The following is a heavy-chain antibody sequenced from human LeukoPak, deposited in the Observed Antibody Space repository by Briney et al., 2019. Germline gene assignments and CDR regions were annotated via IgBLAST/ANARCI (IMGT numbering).Heavy chain of an antibody. V-gene: IGHV4-34*01. CDR2: ITHSGST. J-gene: IGHJ4*02. CDR3: ARDVEAVAGTHTIDY. D-gene: IGHD6-19*01. CDR1: GGSFSTYY. Sequence: SETLSLTCAVYGGSFSTYYWSWIRQPPGKGLEWIGEITHSGSTNYNPSLKSRVTISVDTSKNQFSLKLSSVTAADTAVYYCARDVEAVAGTHTIDYWGQGTLVTVSS.